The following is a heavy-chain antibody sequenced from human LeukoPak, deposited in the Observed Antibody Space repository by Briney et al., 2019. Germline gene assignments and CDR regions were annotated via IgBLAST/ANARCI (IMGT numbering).Heavy chain of an antibody. V-gene: IGHV3-7*03. CDR1: GFTFSSYW. Sequence: PGGSLRLSCAASGFTFSSYWMSWVRQAPGKGLEWVANIKQDGSEKYYVDSVKGRFTISRDNAKNSLYLQMNSLRAEDTAVYYCARRGSYYDFWSGYHYYFDYWGQGTLVTVSS. D-gene: IGHD3-3*01. CDR2: IKQDGSEK. J-gene: IGHJ4*02. CDR3: ARRGSYYDFWSGYHYYFDY.